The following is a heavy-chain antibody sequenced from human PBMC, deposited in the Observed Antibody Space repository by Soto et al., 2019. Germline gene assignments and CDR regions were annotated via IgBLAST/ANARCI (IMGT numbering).Heavy chain of an antibody. J-gene: IGHJ4*02. CDR1: GGTFSSYA. CDR3: ATLSVGAFDY. D-gene: IGHD1-26*01. Sequence: SGKVSCKASGGTFSSYAISWVRQAPGQGLEWTGGIIPIFGTANYAQKFQGRVTITADESTSTAYMELSSLRSEDTAVYYCATLSVGAFDYWGQGTLVTVSS. CDR2: IIPIFGTA. V-gene: IGHV1-69*13.